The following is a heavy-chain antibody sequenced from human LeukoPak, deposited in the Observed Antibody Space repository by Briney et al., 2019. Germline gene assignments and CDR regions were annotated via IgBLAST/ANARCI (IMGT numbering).Heavy chain of an antibody. D-gene: IGHD6-13*01. CDR1: GFTFSSYG. CDR2: TSGSGGST. V-gene: IGHV3-23*01. Sequence: GGSLRLSCAASGFTFSSYGMHWVRQAPGKGLEWVSATSGSGGSTYYADSVKGRFTISRDNFKNTLYLQMNSLRAEDTAVYFCAKAYSSSWYKDAFDMWGQGTMVTVSS. J-gene: IGHJ3*02. CDR3: AKAYSSSWYKDAFDM.